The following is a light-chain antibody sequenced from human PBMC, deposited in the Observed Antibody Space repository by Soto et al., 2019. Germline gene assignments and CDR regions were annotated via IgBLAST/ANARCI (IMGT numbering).Light chain of an antibody. V-gene: IGLV2-11*02. CDR2: DVS. CDR1: SSDVGGYNS. Sequence: QSALTQPRSVSGSPGQSVTISCTGTSSDVGGYNSVSWYQQYPGKAPKLMIYDVSKRPSGVPDRFSGSNSGNTASLTISGLRAEDEGDFYCCSYAGSYVCGTGTKLTVL. CDR3: CSYAGSYV. J-gene: IGLJ1*01.